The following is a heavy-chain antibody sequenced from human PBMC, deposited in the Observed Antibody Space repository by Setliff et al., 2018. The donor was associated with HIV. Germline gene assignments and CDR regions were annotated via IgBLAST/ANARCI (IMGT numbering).Heavy chain of an antibody. D-gene: IGHD2-8*01. Sequence: SETLSLTCSVSGGSISSSTYYWGWIRQPPGKGLEWIGDIFYTGNTYYNPSLKSRVAMSIDTSENQFSLKLNSVTAADTAVYYCARRGRDGVLIVFATGFDPWGQGTLVTVS. V-gene: IGHV4-39*01. CDR1: GGSISSSTYY. CDR2: IFYTGNT. J-gene: IGHJ5*02. CDR3: ARRGRDGVLIVFATGFDP.